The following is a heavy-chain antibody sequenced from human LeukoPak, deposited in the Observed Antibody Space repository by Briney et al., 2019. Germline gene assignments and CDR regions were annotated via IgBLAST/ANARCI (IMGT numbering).Heavy chain of an antibody. J-gene: IGHJ6*03. V-gene: IGHV1-18*01. Sequence: GASVKVSCKASGGTFSSYAISWVRQAPGQGLEWMGWISAYNGNTNYAQKLQGRVTMTTDTSTSTAYMELRSLRSDDTAVYYCARDLPDVVGATPTLRGTYYMDVWGKGTTVTVSS. CDR1: GGTFSSYA. CDR2: ISAYNGNT. CDR3: ARDLPDVVGATPTLRGTYYMDV. D-gene: IGHD1-26*01.